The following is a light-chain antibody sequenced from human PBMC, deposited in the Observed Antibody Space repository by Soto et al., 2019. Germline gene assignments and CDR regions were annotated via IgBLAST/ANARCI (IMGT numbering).Light chain of an antibody. CDR2: GNS. CDR1: SSNIGAGYD. CDR3: QSYGGSLTVFAV. V-gene: IGLV1-40*01. Sequence: QSVLTQPPSVSGAPGQRVTISCTGSSSNIGAGYDVHWYQQLPGTAPKLLIYGNSNRPSGVPDRFSGSKSGTSASLAITGLQAEDEADYYCQSYGGSLTVFAVFGGGTKLTVL. J-gene: IGLJ2*01.